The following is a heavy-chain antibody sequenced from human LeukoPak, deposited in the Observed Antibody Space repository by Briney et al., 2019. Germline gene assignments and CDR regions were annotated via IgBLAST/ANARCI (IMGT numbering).Heavy chain of an antibody. CDR2: IYSGGST. CDR1: GFTVSSNY. D-gene: IGHD6-25*01. CDR3: ARDRESSDAWFDP. J-gene: IGHJ5*02. V-gene: IGHV3-66*01. Sequence: PGGSLRLSCAASGFTVSSNYMSWVRQAPVKGLEWVSVIYSGGSTYYADSVKGRFTISRDNSKNTLYLQMNSLRAEDTAVYYCARDRESSDAWFDPWGQGTLVTVSS.